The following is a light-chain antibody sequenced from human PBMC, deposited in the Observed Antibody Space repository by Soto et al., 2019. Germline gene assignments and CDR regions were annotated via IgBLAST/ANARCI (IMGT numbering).Light chain of an antibody. Sequence: EIVLTQSPGTLSLSPGERATLSCRASQSVSSSYLAWYQQKPGQPPRLLIYGASRRATGIPDRFSGSGSGSDFTLTINSLQPEDFATYYCQQSYNTPRTFGQGTKVDIK. CDR1: QSVSSSY. V-gene: IGKV3-20*01. CDR3: QQSYNTPRT. J-gene: IGKJ1*01. CDR2: GAS.